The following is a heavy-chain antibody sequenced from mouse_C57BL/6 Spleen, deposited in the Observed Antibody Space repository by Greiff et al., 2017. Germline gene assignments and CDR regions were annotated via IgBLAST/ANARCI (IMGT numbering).Heavy chain of an antibody. V-gene: IGHV3-6*01. CDR3: ARGGSRSLYAMDY. CDR1: GYSITSGYY. Sequence: DVHLVESGPGLVKPSQSLSLTCSVTGYSITSGYYWNWIRQFPGNKLEWMGYISYDGSNNYNPSLKNRISITRDTSKNQFFLKLNSVTTEDTATYYCARGGSRSLYAMDYWGQGTSVTVSS. J-gene: IGHJ4*01. CDR2: ISYDGSN. D-gene: IGHD1-1*01.